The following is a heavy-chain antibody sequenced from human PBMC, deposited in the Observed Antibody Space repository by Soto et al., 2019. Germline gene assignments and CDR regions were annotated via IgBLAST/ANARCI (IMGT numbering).Heavy chain of an antibody. CDR3: ARHWIAGSSIP. J-gene: IGHJ5*02. D-gene: IGHD2-21*01. CDR2: IHYSGTS. CDR1: GDSISSSSQY. Sequence: SETLSLTCSVSGDSISSSSQYWGWIRQPPGKGLEWIGSIHYSGTSYYNPSLKSRVTIFIDTSKNQLSLKLSSVTAADTAVYYCARHWIAGSSIPWGQGTLVTVSS. V-gene: IGHV4-39*01.